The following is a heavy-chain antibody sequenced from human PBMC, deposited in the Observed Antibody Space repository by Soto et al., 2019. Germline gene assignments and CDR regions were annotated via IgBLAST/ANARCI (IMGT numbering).Heavy chain of an antibody. CDR1: GGSISSGGYY. CDR3: ARFPLNTVTTLSYYFDY. CDR2: IYYSGST. J-gene: IGHJ4*02. Sequence: SETLSLTCTVSGGSISSGGYYWSWIRQHPGKGLEWIGYIYYSGSTYYNPSLKSRVTISVDTSKNQFSLKLSSVTAADTAVYYCARFPLNTVTTLSYYFDYWGQGTLVTVSS. D-gene: IGHD4-4*01. V-gene: IGHV4-31*03.